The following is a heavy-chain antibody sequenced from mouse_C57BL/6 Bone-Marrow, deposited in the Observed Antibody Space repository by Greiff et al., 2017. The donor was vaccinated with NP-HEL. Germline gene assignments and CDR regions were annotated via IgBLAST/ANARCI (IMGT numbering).Heavy chain of an antibody. Sequence: EVKLVESGGGLVKPGGSLKLSCAASGFTFSSYAMSWVRQTPEKRLEWVATISDGGSYTYYPDNVKGRFTISRDNAKNNLYLQMSHLKSEDTAMYYCARMGLITTVVATYYAMDYWGQGTSVTVSS. V-gene: IGHV5-4*03. D-gene: IGHD1-1*01. CDR3: ARMGLITTVVATYYAMDY. J-gene: IGHJ4*01. CDR1: GFTFSSYA. CDR2: ISDGGSYT.